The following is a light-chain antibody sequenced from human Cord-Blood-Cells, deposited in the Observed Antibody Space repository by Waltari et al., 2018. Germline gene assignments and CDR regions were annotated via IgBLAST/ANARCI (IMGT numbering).Light chain of an antibody. CDR3: SSYTSSSTYV. V-gene: IGLV2-14*01. J-gene: IGLJ1*01. CDR2: EVS. Sequence: QSALTQPASVSGSPGQSITISCTGTSSDVGGYNYVSWYQQHPGKAPKLMIYEVSNRPSGVSNRCAGSKSGNTASLTISGLQAEDEADYYCSSYTSSSTYVFGTVTKVTVL. CDR1: SSDVGGYNY.